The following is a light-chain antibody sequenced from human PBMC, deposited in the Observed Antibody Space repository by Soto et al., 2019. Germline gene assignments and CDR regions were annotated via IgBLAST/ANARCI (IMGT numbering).Light chain of an antibody. J-gene: IGLJ1*01. Sequence: QSVLTQPPSASGSPGQSVTIPCTGTSSDVGGYNYVSWYQQHPGKAPKLMIYEVTKRPSGVPDRFSASKSDNTASLTVSGLQAEDEADYYCSSYAGSYKYVFGTGTKVTV. CDR1: SSDVGGYNY. CDR3: SSYAGSYKYV. V-gene: IGLV2-8*01. CDR2: EVT.